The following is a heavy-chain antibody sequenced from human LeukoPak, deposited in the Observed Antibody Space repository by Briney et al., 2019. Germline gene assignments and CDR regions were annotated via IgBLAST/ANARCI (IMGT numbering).Heavy chain of an antibody. D-gene: IGHD3-22*01. CDR1: GYTFTSYY. V-gene: IGHV1-46*01. CDR3: ARDYYDSSGYYLQGY. Sequence: ASVKVSCKASGYTFTSYYMHWVRQAPGQGLEWMGIINPSGGSTSYAQKFQGRVTITADESTSTAYMELSSLRSEDTAVYYCARDYYDSSGYYLQGYWGQGTLVTVSS. CDR2: INPSGGST. J-gene: IGHJ4*02.